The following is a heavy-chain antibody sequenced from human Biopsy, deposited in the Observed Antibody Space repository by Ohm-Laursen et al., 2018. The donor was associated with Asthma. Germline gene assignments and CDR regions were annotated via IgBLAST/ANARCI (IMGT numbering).Heavy chain of an antibody. CDR3: ARGSSSRLSQWELLVSGGKRAHSYYGMDV. Sequence: GTLSLTCAVYGGSFSSNYWSWIRQTPGKGLEWLGDTHHSGNTNYNPSLSRRITLSVATYKNQFSLRLTSVTAADTAVYYCARGSSSRLSQWELLVSGGKRAHSYYGMDVWGQGTTVTVSS. D-gene: IGHD1-26*01. J-gene: IGHJ6*02. V-gene: IGHV4-34*01. CDR2: THHSGNT. CDR1: GGSFSSNY.